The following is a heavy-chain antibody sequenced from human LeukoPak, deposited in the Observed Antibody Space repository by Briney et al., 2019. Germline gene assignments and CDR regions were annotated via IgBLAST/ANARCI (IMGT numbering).Heavy chain of an antibody. CDR3: ARLQRSSWDREAFDI. CDR1: GGSISNYY. V-gene: IGHV4-59*08. J-gene: IGHJ3*02. D-gene: IGHD6-13*01. CDR2: IYHSGST. Sequence: SETLSLTCTVSGGSISNYYWSWIRQPPGKGLEWIGYIYHSGSTNYNPSLKSRVTISVDTSKNQFSLKLSSVTAADTAIYYCARLQRSSWDREAFDIWGQGTMVTVSS.